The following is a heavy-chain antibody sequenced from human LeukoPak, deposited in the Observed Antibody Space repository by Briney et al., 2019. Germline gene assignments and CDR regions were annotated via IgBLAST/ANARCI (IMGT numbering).Heavy chain of an antibody. Sequence: PGGSLRLACAASGFRFKSYAMSWVRQAPGKGLEWVSAISGSGGSTYYADSVKGRFTISRDNAKNTLYLQMNSLRAEDTAVYYCAKWYYDILTGYWGYFDHWGQGTLVTVSS. V-gene: IGHV3-23*01. CDR3: AKWYYDILTGYWGYFDH. CDR1: GFRFKSYA. D-gene: IGHD3-9*01. CDR2: ISGSGGST. J-gene: IGHJ4*02.